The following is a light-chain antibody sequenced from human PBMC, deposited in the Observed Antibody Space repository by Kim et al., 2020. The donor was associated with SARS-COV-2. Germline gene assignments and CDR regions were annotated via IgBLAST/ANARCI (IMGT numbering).Light chain of an antibody. CDR1: QSVYSSS. V-gene: IGKV3-20*01. CDR3: QHYGSSLKT. J-gene: IGKJ1*01. Sequence: PPGERATLSCSASQSVYSSSLAWYQQKPGQAPRLLMYGASSRATGIADRFSGSGSGTDFTLTISRLEPEDFAVYYCQHYGSSLKTFGQGTKVDIK. CDR2: GAS.